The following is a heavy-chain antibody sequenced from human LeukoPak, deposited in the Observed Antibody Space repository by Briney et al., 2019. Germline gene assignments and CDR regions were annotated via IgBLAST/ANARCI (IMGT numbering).Heavy chain of an antibody. J-gene: IGHJ4*02. V-gene: IGHV4-59*01. CDR2: MYYSGST. CDR1: GGSFSGYY. Sequence: SETLSLTCAVYGGSFSGYYWSWIRQPPGKGLEWIGYMYYSGSTNYNPSTNYNPSLKSRVTISVDTSKNQFSLKLSSVTAADTAMYYCARDVGATPGYFDYWGQGTLVTVSS. D-gene: IGHD1-26*01. CDR3: ARDVGATPGYFDY.